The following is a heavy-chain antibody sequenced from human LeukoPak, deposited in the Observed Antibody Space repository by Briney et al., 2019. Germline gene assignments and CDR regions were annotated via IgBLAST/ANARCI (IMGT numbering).Heavy chain of an antibody. J-gene: IGHJ6*02. V-gene: IGHV3-49*04. D-gene: IGHD5-12*01. Sequence: GGSLRLSCTASGFTFGDYAMSWVRQAPGKGLEWVGFIRSKAYGGTTEYAASVKGRFTISRDDSKSIAYLQMNSLKTEDTAVYYCTLDIVATMDYYYYGTDVWGQGTTVTVSS. CDR1: GFTFGDYA. CDR2: IRSKAYGGTT. CDR3: TLDIVATMDYYYYGTDV.